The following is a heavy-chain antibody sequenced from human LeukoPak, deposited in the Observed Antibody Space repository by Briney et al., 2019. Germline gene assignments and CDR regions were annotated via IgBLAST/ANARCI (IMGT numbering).Heavy chain of an antibody. D-gene: IGHD6-13*01. V-gene: IGHV3-64*01. J-gene: IGHJ4*02. CDR1: GFTFYTYG. CDR3: ARGAQLTDY. CDR2: IGPDGGST. Sequence: GGSLRLSCAASGFTFYTYGMHWVRQAPGKGLEYVSGIGPDGGSTYYAKSVKDRFTISRDNSKSMVYLQMCSLTADDMAVYYCARGAQLTDYWGQGTLVTVSS.